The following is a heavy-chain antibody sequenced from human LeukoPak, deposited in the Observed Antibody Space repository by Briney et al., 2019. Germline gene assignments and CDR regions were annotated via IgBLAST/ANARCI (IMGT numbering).Heavy chain of an antibody. D-gene: IGHD3-22*01. J-gene: IGHJ3*02. CDR1: GNYW. CDR2: TYTGGNS. Sequence: GGSLRLSCAASGNYWMHWVRQAPGKGLEWVSVTYTGGNSYYADSVKGRFIISRDISKNTLYLQMNSLRAEDSALYYCARGGRGSAAVVAPRSFDIWGQGTMVTVSS. CDR3: ARGGRGSAAVVAPRSFDI. V-gene: IGHV3-53*01.